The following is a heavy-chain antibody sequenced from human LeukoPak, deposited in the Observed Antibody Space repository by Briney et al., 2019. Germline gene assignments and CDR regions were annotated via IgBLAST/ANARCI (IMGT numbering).Heavy chain of an antibody. D-gene: IGHD3-3*01. V-gene: IGHV3-23*01. J-gene: IGHJ4*02. CDR3: EKDSITIFGVVIIPWFDY. CDR1: GFTFSSYA. Sequence: GGSLRLSCAASGFTFSSYAMSWVRQAPGKGLEWVSAISGSGGSTYYADSVKGRFTISRDNYKNTLYLQMNSLRAEDTAVYYCEKDSITIFGVVIIPWFDYWGQGTLVTVSS. CDR2: ISGSGGST.